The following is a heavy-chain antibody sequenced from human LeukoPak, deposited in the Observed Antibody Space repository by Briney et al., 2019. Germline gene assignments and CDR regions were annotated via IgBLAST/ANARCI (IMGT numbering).Heavy chain of an antibody. D-gene: IGHD3-22*01. CDR1: GYSFTNYG. CDR3: ARGFPPRRNYDSSGYYSYYFDH. J-gene: IGHJ4*02. V-gene: IGHV1-18*01. CDR2: ISAYNGYT. Sequence: GASVKVSCKASGYSFTNYGISWVRQAPGQGLEWMGWISAYNGYTHFAQKFQGRATMTTDTSTSTAYMELRSLRSDDTAVYYCARGFPPRRNYDSSGYYSYYFDHWGQGTLVTVSS.